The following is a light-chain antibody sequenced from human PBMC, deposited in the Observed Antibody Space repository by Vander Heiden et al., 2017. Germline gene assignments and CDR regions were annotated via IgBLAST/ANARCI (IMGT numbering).Light chain of an antibody. CDR3: QQYGGSPYT. J-gene: IGKJ2*01. CDR1: QSVSSSY. CDR2: VAS. V-gene: IGKV3-20*01. Sequence: EIVLTQSPGTLSLSQGERATLSCRASQSVSSSYLAWYQQKPGQAPRLLIYVASTRATCIPDRFSGSGSGTDFTLTISRLEPEDFAVYFCQQYGGSPYTFGQGTKLEIK.